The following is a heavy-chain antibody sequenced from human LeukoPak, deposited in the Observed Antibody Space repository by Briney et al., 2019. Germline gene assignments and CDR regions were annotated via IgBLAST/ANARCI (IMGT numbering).Heavy chain of an antibody. CDR2: INGDGDIT. Sequence: SGGSLRLSCAASGFTFDDYAMHRVRHGPGKGLEWVSLINGDGDITYYADSVKCHFTISRDNSTISLYLQMNSLRTEDTGLYYCATANAGYSSGSPLLNYYHGLDVWGQGTTVTVSS. J-gene: IGHJ6*02. D-gene: IGHD6-19*01. CDR1: GFTFDDYA. CDR3: ATANAGYSSGSPLLNYYHGLDV. V-gene: IGHV3-43*02.